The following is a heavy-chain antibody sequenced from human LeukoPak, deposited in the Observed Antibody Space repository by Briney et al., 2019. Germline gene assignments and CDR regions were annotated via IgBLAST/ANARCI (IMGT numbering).Heavy chain of an antibody. CDR3: AREYYDILTGYSRVFDY. Sequence: GGSLRLSCAASGFTFSDYYMSWIRQAPGKGLEWVSYISSSGSTIYYADSVKGRFTISRDNAKNSLYLQMNSLRAEDTAVYYCAREYYDILTGYSRVFDYWGQGTLVTVSS. V-gene: IGHV3-11*04. D-gene: IGHD3-9*01. CDR1: GFTFSDYY. CDR2: ISSSGSTI. J-gene: IGHJ4*02.